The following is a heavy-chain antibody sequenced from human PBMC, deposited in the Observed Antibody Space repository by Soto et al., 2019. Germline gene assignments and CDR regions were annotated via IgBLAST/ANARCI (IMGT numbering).Heavy chain of an antibody. CDR3: ARGRDYYGMDV. CDR1: GGSISSDDYY. CDR2: IYYRGNT. Sequence: LALTCTVSGGSISSDDYYWNWIRQRPGKGLEWIGNIYYRGNTNYNPSLKSRIIMSMDMSENQFSLKLTSVTAADTAVYYCARGRDYYGMDVWGQGTTVTVSS. J-gene: IGHJ6*02. V-gene: IGHV4-31*03. D-gene: IGHD3-10*01.